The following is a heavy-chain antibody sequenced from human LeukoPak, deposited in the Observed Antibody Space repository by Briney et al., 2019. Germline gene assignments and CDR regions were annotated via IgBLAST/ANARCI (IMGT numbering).Heavy chain of an antibody. CDR2: ISGSGGST. D-gene: IGHD3-3*01. CDR1: GFTFNTYS. Sequence: GGSLRLSCAASGFTFNTYSMNWVRQAPGKGLEWVSAISGSGGSTYYADSVKGRFTISRDNSKNTLYLQMNSLRAEDTAVYYCAKVFGVVIKRPLDYWGQGTLVTVSS. V-gene: IGHV3-23*01. J-gene: IGHJ4*02. CDR3: AKVFGVVIKRPLDY.